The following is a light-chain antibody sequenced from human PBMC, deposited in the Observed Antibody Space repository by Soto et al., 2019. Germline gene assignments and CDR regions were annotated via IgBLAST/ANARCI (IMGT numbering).Light chain of an antibody. J-gene: IGLJ1*01. V-gene: IGLV2-14*01. Sequence: ALTQPASVSGSPGQSITISCTGTSSDVGDYDYVSWYQQHPGKAPKLMIYEVSGRPSGVSNRFSGSKSGNTASLTISGLQAEDEADYYCSSYTSSGTDVFGTGTKVTVL. CDR2: EVS. CDR1: SSDVGDYDY. CDR3: SSYTSSGTDV.